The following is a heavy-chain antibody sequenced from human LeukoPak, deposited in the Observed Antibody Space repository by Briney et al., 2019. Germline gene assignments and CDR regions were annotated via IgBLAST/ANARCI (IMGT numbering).Heavy chain of an antibody. CDR2: INHSGST. Sequence: PSETLSLTCAVYDGSFSGYYWSWIRQPPGKGLEWIGEINHSGSTNYNPSLKSRVTISVDTSKNQLSLKLSSVTAADTAVYYCARAWSGHPIYYYYMDVWGKGTTVTVSS. D-gene: IGHD3-3*01. CDR1: DGSFSGYY. CDR3: ARAWSGHPIYYYYMDV. V-gene: IGHV4-34*01. J-gene: IGHJ6*03.